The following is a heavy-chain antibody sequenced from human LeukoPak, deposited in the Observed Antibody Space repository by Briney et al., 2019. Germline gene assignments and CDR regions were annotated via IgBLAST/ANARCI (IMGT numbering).Heavy chain of an antibody. D-gene: IGHD3-10*01. CDR1: GFTFSSYG. V-gene: IGHV3-30*02. Sequence: GGSLRLSCAASGFTFSSYGMHWVRQAPGKGLEWVAVIWYDGSNKYYADSVKGRLTTSRDNSKNTLYLHMSSLRPEDTAVYFCVKDIMGSTDYYYGLDVWGQGTTVTVSS. CDR3: VKDIMGSTDYYYGLDV. CDR2: IWYDGSNK. J-gene: IGHJ6*02.